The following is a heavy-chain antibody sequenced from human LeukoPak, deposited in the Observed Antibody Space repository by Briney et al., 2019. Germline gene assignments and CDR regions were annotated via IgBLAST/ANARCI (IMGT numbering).Heavy chain of an antibody. CDR2: IKSDGSST. V-gene: IGHV3-74*01. J-gene: IGHJ4*02. Sequence: GSLRLSCAASGFTFSSYWMHWVRQAPGKGLLWVSRIKSDGSSTSYADSVKGRFTISRDNAKNTLYLQMNSLRADDTAVYYCTRLKGGYWGQGTLVTVSS. CDR3: TRLKGGY. D-gene: IGHD3-16*01. CDR1: GFTFSSYW.